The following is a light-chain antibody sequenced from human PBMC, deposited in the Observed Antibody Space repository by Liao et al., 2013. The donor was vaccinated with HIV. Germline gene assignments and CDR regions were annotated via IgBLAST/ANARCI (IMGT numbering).Light chain of an antibody. CDR1: DIGNKI. V-gene: IGLV3-21*01. CDR2: YDT. CDR3: QAWDSSPV. J-gene: IGLJ2*01. Sequence: SYVLTQPPSVSVAPGKTAKITCDGHDIGNKIVHWYQQRPGQAPVLVIYYDTDRPSGIPERFSGSNSGNTATLTISGTQAVDEADYYCQAWDSSPVFGGGTKLTVL.